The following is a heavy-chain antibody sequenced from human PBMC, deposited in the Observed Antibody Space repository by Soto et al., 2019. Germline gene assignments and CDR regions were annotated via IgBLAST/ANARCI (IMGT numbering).Heavy chain of an antibody. CDR3: ARKAWVRFDY. D-gene: IGHD7-27*01. CDR2: VFHTGNT. V-gene: IGHV4-4*02. Sequence: PLETLSLTCTVSGDSMTRSVWWTWVRQPPGKGLEWIGEVFHTGNTNYNPSLKSRVTMSVDKSTNEFSLKVTSVTAADTAIYYCARKAWVRFDYWGQGALVTVSS. J-gene: IGHJ4*02. CDR1: GDSMTRSVW.